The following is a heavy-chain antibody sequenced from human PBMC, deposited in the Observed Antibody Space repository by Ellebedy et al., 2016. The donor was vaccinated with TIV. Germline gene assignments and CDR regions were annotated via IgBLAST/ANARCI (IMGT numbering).Heavy chain of an antibody. Sequence: KVSXKGSGYSFTSYWIGWVRQMPGKGLEWMGIIYPGDSDTRYSPSFQGQVTISADKSISTAYLQWSSLKASDTAMYYCARRAVTTYYDYWGQGTLVTVSS. D-gene: IGHD4-17*01. J-gene: IGHJ4*02. CDR1: GYSFTSYW. CDR2: IYPGDSDT. CDR3: ARRAVTTYYDY. V-gene: IGHV5-51*01.